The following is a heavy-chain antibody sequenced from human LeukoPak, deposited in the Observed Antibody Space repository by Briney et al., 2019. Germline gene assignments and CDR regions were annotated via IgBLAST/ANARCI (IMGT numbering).Heavy chain of an antibody. V-gene: IGHV3-23*01. D-gene: IGHD5-18*01. CDR2: ISGSGGST. CDR3: AKDARVDTAMVLYTHFDY. CDR1: GFTFSSYA. Sequence: GASLRLSCAASGFTFSSYAMSWVRQAPGKRLEWVSAISGSGGSTYYADSVKGRFTISRDNSKNTLYLQMNSLRAEDTAVYYCAKDARVDTAMVLYTHFDYWGQGTLVTVSS. J-gene: IGHJ4*02.